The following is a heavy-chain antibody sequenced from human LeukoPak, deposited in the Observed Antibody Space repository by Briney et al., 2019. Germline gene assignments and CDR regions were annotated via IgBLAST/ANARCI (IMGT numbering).Heavy chain of an antibody. Sequence: SETLSLTCAVYGGSFSGYYWSWIRQPPGKGLEWIGEINHSGSTNYNPSLKSRVTISVDTSKNQFSLKLSSVTAADTAVYYCARARPRITTFGVVEYWGQGTLVTVSS. CDR2: INHSGST. CDR1: GGSFSGYY. D-gene: IGHD3-3*01. V-gene: IGHV4-34*01. CDR3: ARARPRITTFGVVEY. J-gene: IGHJ4*02.